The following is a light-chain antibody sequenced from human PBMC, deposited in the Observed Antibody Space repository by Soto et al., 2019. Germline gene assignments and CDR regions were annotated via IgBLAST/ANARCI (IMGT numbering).Light chain of an antibody. J-gene: IGLJ2*01. CDR2: EVN. CDR3: SSYAGSKNFIL. V-gene: IGLV2-8*01. CDR1: TSDVGGYNY. Sequence: QSVLTQPPSASGSPGQSVTISCTGTTSDVGGYNYVSWYQLHPGKVPKLIISEVNKRPSGVPDRFSGSKSGSTAPLTVSGLQAEDEGDYFCSSYAGSKNFILFGGGTKLTVL.